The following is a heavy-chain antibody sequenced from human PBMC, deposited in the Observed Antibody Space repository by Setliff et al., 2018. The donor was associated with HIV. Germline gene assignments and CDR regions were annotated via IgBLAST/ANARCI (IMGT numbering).Heavy chain of an antibody. CDR2: ISYSGST. Sequence: PSETLSLTCTVSGASIRSQYWSWIRKPPGKGLEWIGYISYSGSTNYNPSLESRVAMSVDTSKQQFSLEVSSVTAADTAVYYCAKGRLGQADYWGQGTLVTVS. CDR3: AKGRLGQADY. J-gene: IGHJ4*02. V-gene: IGHV4-59*11. CDR1: GASIRSQY. D-gene: IGHD4-17*01.